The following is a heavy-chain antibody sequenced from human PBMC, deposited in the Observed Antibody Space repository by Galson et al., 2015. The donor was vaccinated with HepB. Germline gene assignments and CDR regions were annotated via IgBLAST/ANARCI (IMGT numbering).Heavy chain of an antibody. D-gene: IGHD3-22*01. J-gene: IGHJ4*02. Sequence: SLRLSCAASGFTFSSYTMNWVRQAPGKGLEWISYITSSGSTIYYADSVKGRFTISRDNAKNSLFLQMNSLRAEDTAVYYCARDFVQGSSGYYSPFDYWGQGTLVTVSS. CDR2: ITSSGSTI. CDR1: GFTFSSYT. V-gene: IGHV3-48*01. CDR3: ARDFVQGSSGYYSPFDY.